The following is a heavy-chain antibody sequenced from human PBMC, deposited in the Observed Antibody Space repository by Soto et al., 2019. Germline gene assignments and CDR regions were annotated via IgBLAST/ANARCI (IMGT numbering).Heavy chain of an antibody. CDR2: VSGSGDST. J-gene: IGHJ4*02. CDR1: GFTLSEYG. Sequence: ELQVLESGGGLVQPGGSLRLTCAASGFTLSEYGTSWVRQAPGKGLEWVSFVSGSGDSTYYTDSVKGRFTISRDSSKNTVCLQMNGVRAEDTAVYYCATSNYGERDWGQGTLVTVSS. CDR3: ATSNYGERD. V-gene: IGHV3-23*01. D-gene: IGHD3-10*01.